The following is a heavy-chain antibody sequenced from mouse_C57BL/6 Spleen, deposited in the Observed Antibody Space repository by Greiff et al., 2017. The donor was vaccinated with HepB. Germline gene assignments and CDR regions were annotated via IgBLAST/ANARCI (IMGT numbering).Heavy chain of an antibody. J-gene: IGHJ2*01. D-gene: IGHD2-4*01. Sequence: QVQLQQPGAELVKPGASVKVSCKASGYTFTSYWMHWVKQRPGQGLEWIERIHPSDSDTNYNQKFKGKATLTVDKSSSTAYMQLSSLTSEDSAVYYCAIGDDYGGVSFDYWGQGTTLTVSS. CDR2: IHPSDSDT. V-gene: IGHV1-74*01. CDR1: GYTFTSYW. CDR3: AIGDDYGGVSFDY.